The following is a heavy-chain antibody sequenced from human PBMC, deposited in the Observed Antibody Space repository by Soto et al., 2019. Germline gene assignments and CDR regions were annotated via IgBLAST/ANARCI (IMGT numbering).Heavy chain of an antibody. J-gene: IGHJ4*01. CDR2: ISYDGSNK. V-gene: IGHV3-30*03. CDR3: WHTTGWHVFYF. D-gene: IGHD6-19*01. CDR1: GFTFSSYG. Sequence: HPGGSLRLSCAASGFTFSSYGMHWVRQAPGKGLEWVAVISYDGSNKYYADSVKGRFTISRDNSKNTLYLQMNSLTAEDTAVYYCWHTTGWHVFYFWGQRSLVTVSA.